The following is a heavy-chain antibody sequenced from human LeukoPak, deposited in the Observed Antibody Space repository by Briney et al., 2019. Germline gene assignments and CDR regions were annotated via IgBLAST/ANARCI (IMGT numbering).Heavy chain of an antibody. CDR2: VSYDGSNK. D-gene: IGHD3-10*01. Sequence: GGSLGLSCAASGFTFSSYAMHWVRQAPGKGLEWVAVVSYDGSNKYYADSVKGRFTISRDNSKNTLYLQMNSLRAEDTAVYYCARSMVRGVTCDYWGQGTLVTVSS. V-gene: IGHV3-30*04. CDR1: GFTFSSYA. CDR3: ARSMVRGVTCDY. J-gene: IGHJ4*02.